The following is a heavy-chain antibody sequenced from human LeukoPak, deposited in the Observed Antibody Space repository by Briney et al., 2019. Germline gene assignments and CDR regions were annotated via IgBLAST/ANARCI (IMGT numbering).Heavy chain of an antibody. J-gene: IGHJ4*02. CDR2: IYTSGST. D-gene: IGHD3-22*01. Sequence: PSETLSLTCTVSGGSISSYYWSWIRQPAGKGLEWIGRIYTSGSTNYNPPLKSRVTMSVDTSKNQFSLKLSSVTAADTAVYYCARARVADYYDSSGYYYIFDYWGQGTLVTVSS. V-gene: IGHV4-4*07. CDR3: ARARVADYYDSSGYYYIFDY. CDR1: GGSISSYY.